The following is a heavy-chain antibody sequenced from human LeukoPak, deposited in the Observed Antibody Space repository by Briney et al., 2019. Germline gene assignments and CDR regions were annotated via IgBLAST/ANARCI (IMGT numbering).Heavy chain of an antibody. CDR1: GGSFSGYY. Sequence: SDTLSLTCAVYGGSFSGYYWSWIRQPPGEGLEWIGEINHSGSTNYNPSLKSPLTISVDTSKNQFSLKLSPVTAADTAVYYCASAPIAAAGTYYYMDVWGKGTTVTVSS. J-gene: IGHJ6*03. V-gene: IGHV4-34*01. CDR2: INHSGST. CDR3: ASAPIAAAGTYYYMDV. D-gene: IGHD6-13*01.